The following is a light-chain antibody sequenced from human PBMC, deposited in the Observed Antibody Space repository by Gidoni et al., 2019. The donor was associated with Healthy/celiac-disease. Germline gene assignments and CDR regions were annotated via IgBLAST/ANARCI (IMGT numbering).Light chain of an antibody. J-gene: IGKJ1*01. CDR2: GAS. V-gene: IGKV3-20*01. Sequence: EIVLTQSPGTLSLSPGARAPASRRASQSVSSSYLAWYQQKPGQAPTLLIYGASSITTGIPDRFSSSGSGTDFTLTISRLEPEDFAVYYCQQYGNSPWTFGQGTKVEIK. CDR3: QQYGNSPWT. CDR1: QSVSSSY.